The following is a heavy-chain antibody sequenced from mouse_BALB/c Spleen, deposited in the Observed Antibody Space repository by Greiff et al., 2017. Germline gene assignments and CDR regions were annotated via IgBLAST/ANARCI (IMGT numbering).Heavy chain of an antibody. CDR3: ARLGARPYGNYVDYAMDY. CDR2: LSYSGST. J-gene: IGHJ4*01. V-gene: IGHV3-2*02. Sequence: EVHLVESGPGLVKPSQSLSLTCTVTGYSITSDYAWNWIRQFPGNKLEWMGYLSYSGSTSYNPSLKSRISITRDTSKNQFFLQLNSVTTEDTATYYCARLGARPYGNYVDYAMDYWGQGTSVTVSS. CDR1: GYSITSDYA. D-gene: IGHD2-1*01.